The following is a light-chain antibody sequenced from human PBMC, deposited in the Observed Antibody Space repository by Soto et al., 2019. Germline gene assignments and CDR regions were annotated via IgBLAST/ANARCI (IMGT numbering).Light chain of an antibody. CDR1: QGISSA. CDR2: DAS. V-gene: IGKV1-13*02. Sequence: AIQLTQSPSSLSASVGDRVTITCRASQGISSALAWYQQKPGKAPKLLIYDASSLESGVPSKFSGSGSGTDYNLTISSLQPEDFAIYYCQQYITYPNTFGHGTRLEIK. J-gene: IGKJ5*01. CDR3: QQYITYPNT.